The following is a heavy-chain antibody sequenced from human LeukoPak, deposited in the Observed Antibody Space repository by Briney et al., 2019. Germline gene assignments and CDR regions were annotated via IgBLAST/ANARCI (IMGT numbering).Heavy chain of an antibody. CDR3: ARGYCSGGSCYRLQSAFDI. CDR2: IYYSGST. D-gene: IGHD2-15*01. J-gene: IGHJ3*02. V-gene: IGHV4-59*01. Sequence: SETLSLTCTVSGGSISSYYWSWIRQPPGKGLEWIGYIYYSGSTNYNPSLKSRVTISVDTSKNQFSLKLSSVTAADTAVYYCARGYCSGGSCYRLQSAFDIWGQGTMVTVSS. CDR1: GGSISSYY.